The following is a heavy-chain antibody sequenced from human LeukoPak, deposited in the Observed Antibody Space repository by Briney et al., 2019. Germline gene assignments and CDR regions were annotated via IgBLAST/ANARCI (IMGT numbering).Heavy chain of an antibody. CDR2: ISVYRGNT. Sequence: PPASVKVSCKASGYTFSTYAISWVRQAPGQGLEWIGWISVYRGNTKFAQSFQGRVALTTDTSTTTAYMELTSLRSDDTAVYFCARSKSNYDNTGYIPLDYWGQGTLVTVSS. J-gene: IGHJ4*02. V-gene: IGHV1-18*01. CDR1: GYTFSTYA. D-gene: IGHD3-22*01. CDR3: ARSKSNYDNTGYIPLDY.